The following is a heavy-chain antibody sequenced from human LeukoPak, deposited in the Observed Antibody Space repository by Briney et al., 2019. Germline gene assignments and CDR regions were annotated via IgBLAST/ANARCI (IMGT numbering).Heavy chain of an antibody. CDR1: AFTFSRYA. D-gene: IGHD2-2*01. V-gene: IGHV3-30*08. CDR3: ARAWLIVVVPAAAHPFDY. J-gene: IGHJ4*02. CDR2: VSSDGINK. Sequence: GGSLRLSCVASAFTFSRYAVHRIRQAPGKGLEWVAIVSSDGINKYYADSVKGRFIISRDNSKNTLYLQMNSLRAEDTAVYYCARAWLIVVVPAAAHPFDYWGQGTLVTVSS.